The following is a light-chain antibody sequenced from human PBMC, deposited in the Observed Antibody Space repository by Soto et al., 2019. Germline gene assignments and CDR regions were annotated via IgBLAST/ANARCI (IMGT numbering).Light chain of an antibody. CDR1: SSDIGSYNR. CDR2: EVS. J-gene: IGLJ2*01. CDR3: SSYTSSITVV. Sequence: SVLTQPPSVSGSPGQSVTISCTGTSSDIGSYNRVSWYQQPPGAAPKLMIYEVSNRPSGVPDRFSGSKSGNTASLTISGLQADDEADYYCSSYTSSITVVFGGGTKLTVL. V-gene: IGLV2-18*02.